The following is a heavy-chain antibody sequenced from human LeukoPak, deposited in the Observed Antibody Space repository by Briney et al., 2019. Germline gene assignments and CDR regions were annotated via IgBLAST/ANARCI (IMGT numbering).Heavy chain of an antibody. V-gene: IGHV5-51*01. CDR3: ARHVGRITAADTRWFDP. D-gene: IGHD6-13*01. CDR1: GYSFTSQW. CDR2: IYPGDSDT. J-gene: IGHJ5*02. Sequence: GESLKISCKGSGYSFTSQWIGWVRQMPGKGLEWMGFIYPGDSDTRYSPSFQGQVTISADKSISTAYLQRNSLKASDTAMYYCARHVGRITAADTRWFDPWGQGTLVTVSS.